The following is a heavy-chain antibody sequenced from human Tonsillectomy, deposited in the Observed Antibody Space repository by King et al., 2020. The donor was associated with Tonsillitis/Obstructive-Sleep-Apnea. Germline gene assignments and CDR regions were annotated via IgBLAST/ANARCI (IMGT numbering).Heavy chain of an antibody. CDR1: GFTFTDYY. D-gene: IGHD3-16*01. CDR2: SNPNSGAT. V-gene: IGHV1-2*02. CDR3: ARVGLDQWLLMNGMDV. Sequence: VQLVESGAEVKKPGASVKVSCEASGFTFTDYYIYWVRHAPGHGLEWMGWSNPNSGATGYAQNFQGRVTMTRDTSISTAYMELRRLTSDDTAVYYCARVGLDQWLLMNGMDVWGQGTTVTVSS. J-gene: IGHJ6*02.